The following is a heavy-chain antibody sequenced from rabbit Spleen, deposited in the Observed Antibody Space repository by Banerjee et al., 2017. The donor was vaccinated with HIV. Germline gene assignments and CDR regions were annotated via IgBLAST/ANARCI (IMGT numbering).Heavy chain of an antibody. Sequence: QEQLEESGGDLVKPEGSLTLTCTASGFSFSSRYDMCWVRQAPGKGLEWIGYIYSTIGYTYYASWAKGRFTISKTSSTTVTLQMTSLTVADTATYFCARVSETSGWGEDLWGQGTLVTVS. CDR2: IYSTIGYT. V-gene: IGHV1S45*01. D-gene: IGHD4-1*01. CDR1: GFSFSSRYD. CDR3: ARVSETSGWGEDL. J-gene: IGHJ3*01.